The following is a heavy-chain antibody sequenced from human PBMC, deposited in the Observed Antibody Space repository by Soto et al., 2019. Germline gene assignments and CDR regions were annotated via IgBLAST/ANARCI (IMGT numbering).Heavy chain of an antibody. CDR2: IYYSGST. Sequence: QVQLQESGPGLVKPSQTLSLTCTVSGGSISSGGYYWSWIRQHPGKGLEWIGYIYYSGSTYYNPSLKSRVNISVDTSKNQFSLKLSSVTAADTAVYYCARARFLEWLSVLGPYFDYWGQGTLVTVSS. D-gene: IGHD3-3*01. CDR3: ARARFLEWLSVLGPYFDY. J-gene: IGHJ4*02. V-gene: IGHV4-31*03. CDR1: GGSISSGGYY.